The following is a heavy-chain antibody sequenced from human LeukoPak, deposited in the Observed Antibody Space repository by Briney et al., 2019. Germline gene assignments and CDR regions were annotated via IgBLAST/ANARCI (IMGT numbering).Heavy chain of an antibody. J-gene: IGHJ4*02. D-gene: IGHD1-26*01. CDR2: MNKDGSEK. Sequence: GGSLRLSCAASGFPFSDHYIDWVRQAPGKGPEWVANMNKDGSEKYYADSVKGRFTISRDNARNSVYLQMNSLRVEDTAVYYCARDPVEWEQLLDYWGQGTLVTVSS. V-gene: IGHV3-7*01. CDR3: ARDPVEWEQLLDY. CDR1: GFPFSDHY.